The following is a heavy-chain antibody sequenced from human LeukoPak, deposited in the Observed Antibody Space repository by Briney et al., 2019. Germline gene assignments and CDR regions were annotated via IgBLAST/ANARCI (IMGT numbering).Heavy chain of an antibody. J-gene: IGHJ5*02. Sequence: ASVKVSCKASGGTFSSYAISWVRQAPGQGLEWMGGIIPIFGTANYAQKFQGRVTITTDESTSTAYMELSSLRSEDTAVYYCATIAAAGSGTWGQGTLVTVSS. CDR2: IIPIFGTA. CDR1: GGTFSSYA. D-gene: IGHD6-13*01. V-gene: IGHV1-69*05. CDR3: ATIAAAGSGT.